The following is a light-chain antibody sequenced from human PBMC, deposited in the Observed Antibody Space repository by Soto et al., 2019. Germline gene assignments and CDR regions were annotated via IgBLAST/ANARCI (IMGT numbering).Light chain of an antibody. CDR1: QSFSSSY. CDR3: QQYGNSPRT. J-gene: IGKJ1*01. CDR2: ETS. Sequence: EIGLTQSPGTLSLSPGERATLSCRASQSFSSSYLAWYQQKPGQAPRLLIYETSSRATGIPDRFSGSGSQTDFTLTISRLEPEDFAVYYCQQYGNSPRTVGQGTKVDSK. V-gene: IGKV3-20*01.